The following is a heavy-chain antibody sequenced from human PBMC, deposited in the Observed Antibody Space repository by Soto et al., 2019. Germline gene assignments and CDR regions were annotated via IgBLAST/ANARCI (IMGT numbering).Heavy chain of an antibody. J-gene: IGHJ5*02. D-gene: IGHD4-4*01. V-gene: IGHV4-34*01. CDR3: ARWTTAASPSEAVNWFDP. Sequence: WISIRQTPGKGLEWIGEINHSGSTNYNPSLKSRVTISVDTSKNQFSLKLSSVTAADTAVYYCARWTTAASPSEAVNWFDPWGQGTLVTVSS. CDR2: INHSGST.